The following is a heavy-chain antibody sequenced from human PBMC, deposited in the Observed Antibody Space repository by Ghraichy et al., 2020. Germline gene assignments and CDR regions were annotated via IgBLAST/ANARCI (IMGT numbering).Heavy chain of an antibody. Sequence: ASVKVSCKASGYTFTGYYMHWVRQAPGQGLEWMGWINPNSGGTNYAQKFQGRVTMTRDTSISTAYMELSRLRSDDTAVYYCARAYESWDPSYFDYWGQGTLVTVSS. J-gene: IGHJ4*02. CDR1: GYTFTGYY. CDR3: ARAYESWDPSYFDY. CDR2: INPNSGGT. V-gene: IGHV1-2*02. D-gene: IGHD5-12*01.